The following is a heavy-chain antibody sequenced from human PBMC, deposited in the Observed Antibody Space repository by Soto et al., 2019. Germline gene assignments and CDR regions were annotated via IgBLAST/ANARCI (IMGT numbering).Heavy chain of an antibody. J-gene: IGHJ6*02. CDR1: GGSISSSNW. V-gene: IGHV4-4*02. CDR3: AREGRIAARSYYYYGMDV. D-gene: IGHD6-6*01. CDR2: IYHSGST. Sequence: KTSETLSLTCAVSGGSISSSNWWSWVRQPPGKGLEWIGEIYHSGSTNYNPSLKSRVTISVDKSKNQFSLKLSSVTAADTAVYYCAREGRIAARSYYYYGMDVWGQGTTVTVSS.